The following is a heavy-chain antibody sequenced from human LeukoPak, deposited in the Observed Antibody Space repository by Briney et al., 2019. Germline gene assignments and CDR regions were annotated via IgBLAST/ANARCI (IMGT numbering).Heavy chain of an antibody. J-gene: IGHJ4*02. CDR1: GGSISSYY. D-gene: IGHD6-19*01. CDR3: ARDQYSSGWYYFDY. CDR2: IYTSGST. Sequence: PSETLSLTCTVSGGSISSYYWSWIRQPAGKGLEWIRRIYTSGSTNYNPSLKSRVTMSVDTSKNQFSLKLSSVTAADTAVYYCARDQYSSGWYYFDYWGQGTLVTVSS. V-gene: IGHV4-4*07.